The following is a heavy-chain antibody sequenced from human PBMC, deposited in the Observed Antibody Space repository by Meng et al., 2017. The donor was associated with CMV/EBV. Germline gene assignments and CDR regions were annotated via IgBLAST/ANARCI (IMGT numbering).Heavy chain of an antibody. CDR2: IFYSGST. CDR1: GGSISSGDFY. Sequence: LRLSCTVSGGSISSGDFYWTWIRQPPGKGLEWIGYIFYSGSTYYNPSLKSRVTISVDTSKNQFSLNLSSVTAADTAVYYCARRGAYSGYLNWGQGTLVTVSS. J-gene: IGHJ4*02. CDR3: ARRGAYSGYLN. V-gene: IGHV4-30-4*08. D-gene: IGHD5-12*01.